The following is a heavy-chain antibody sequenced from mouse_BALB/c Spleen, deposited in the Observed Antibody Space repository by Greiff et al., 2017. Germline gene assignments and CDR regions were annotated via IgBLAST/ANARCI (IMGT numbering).Heavy chain of an antibody. J-gene: IGHJ3*01. D-gene: IGHD2-14*01. Sequence: EVKLMESGGGLVKPGGSLKLSCAASGFAFSSYDMSWVRQTPEKRLEWVAYISSGGGSTYYPDTVKGRFTISRDNAKNTLYLQMSSLKSEDTAMYYCARQEVRRAWFAYWGQGTLVTVSA. CDR1: GFAFSSYD. CDR3: ARQEVRRAWFAY. CDR2: ISSGGGST. V-gene: IGHV5-12-1*01.